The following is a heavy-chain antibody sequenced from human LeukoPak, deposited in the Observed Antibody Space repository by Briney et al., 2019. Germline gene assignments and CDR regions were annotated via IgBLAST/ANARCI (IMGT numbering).Heavy chain of an antibody. CDR3: ARDLRYDDHSGMDV. V-gene: IGHV3-7*05. CDR1: GFTFSSYW. Sequence: PGGSLRLSCAASGFTFSSYWMSWVRQTPGKGLGWVANIKQDGSEKYYVEFAKGRFTISRDNSKNTLFLQMNSLRVDDTAVYFCARDLRYDDHSGMDVWGQGTTVTVSS. D-gene: IGHD3-3*01. J-gene: IGHJ6*02. CDR2: IKQDGSEK.